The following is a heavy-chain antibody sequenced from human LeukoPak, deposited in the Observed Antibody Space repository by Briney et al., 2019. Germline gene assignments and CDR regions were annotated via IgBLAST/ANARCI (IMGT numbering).Heavy chain of an antibody. D-gene: IGHD1-7*01. J-gene: IGHJ5*02. Sequence: ASVKVSCKASGYTFTSYEINWVRQATGQGLEWMGWMNPNSGNTGYAQKFQGRVTMTRNTSISTAYMELSSLRSEETAVYYCARDIGLELKNWFDPWGQGTLVTVSS. CDR1: GYTFTSYE. V-gene: IGHV1-8*01. CDR3: ARDIGLELKNWFDP. CDR2: MNPNSGNT.